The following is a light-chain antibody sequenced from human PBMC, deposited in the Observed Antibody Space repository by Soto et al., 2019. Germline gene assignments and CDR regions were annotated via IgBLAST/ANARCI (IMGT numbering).Light chain of an antibody. J-gene: IGLJ1*01. CDR3: GSYASSSTLYV. CDR1: SSDVGGYNY. V-gene: IGLV2-14*01. CDR2: DVS. Sequence: QSALTQPASLSGSPGQSITISYTGTSSDVGGYNYVSWYQQHSGKGPKLMIYDVSNRPSGVSNRFSGSKSGNTASLTISGLQAEDEADYYCGSYASSSTLYVFGTGTKVTVL.